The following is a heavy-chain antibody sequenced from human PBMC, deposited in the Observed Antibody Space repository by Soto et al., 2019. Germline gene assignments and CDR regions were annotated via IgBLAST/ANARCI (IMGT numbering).Heavy chain of an antibody. V-gene: IGHV3-53*02. J-gene: IGHJ4*02. CDR2: IYSGGST. Sequence: EVQLVETGGGLIQPGGSLRLSCAASGFTVSSNYMSWVRQVPGKGLEWVSVIYSGGSTYYADSVKGRFTISRDNSKNTLYLQMNSLRAEDTAVYYCARGGYYYDGSGYYLNYWGQGTLVTVSS. CDR1: GFTVSSNY. CDR3: ARGGYYYDGSGYYLNY. D-gene: IGHD3-22*01.